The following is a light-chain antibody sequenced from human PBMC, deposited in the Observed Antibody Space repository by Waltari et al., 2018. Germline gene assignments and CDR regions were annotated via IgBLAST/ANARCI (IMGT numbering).Light chain of an antibody. CDR3: QSYDINLSGSGV. J-gene: IGLJ3*02. CDR2: GTP. V-gene: IGLV1-40*01. CDR1: SSNPGAGLP. Sequence: STLTQPPSVSGAPGQRVSLSCTGSSSNPGAGLPVPWYQPVPGRAPQLIMFGTPLRPSGVTDRFSASKSATSASLAITGLRADDEAVYYCQSYDINLSGSGVFGGGTRLTVL.